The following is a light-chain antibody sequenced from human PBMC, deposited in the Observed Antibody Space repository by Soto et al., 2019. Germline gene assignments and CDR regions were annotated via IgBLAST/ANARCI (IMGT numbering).Light chain of an antibody. CDR2: GAS. Sequence: EIVMTQSPATLSVSPGERATLSCRASQSVSSNLAWYQKKPGQGPRLLIYGASTRATGSPARFSGSGSGTEFTLTISSLQSEDFAVYYCQQYDNWWTFGQGTRVEI. V-gene: IGKV3-15*01. CDR1: QSVSSN. CDR3: QQYDNWWT. J-gene: IGKJ1*01.